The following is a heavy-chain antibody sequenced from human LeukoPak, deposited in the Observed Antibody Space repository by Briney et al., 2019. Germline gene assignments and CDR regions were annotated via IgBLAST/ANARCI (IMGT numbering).Heavy chain of an antibody. CDR1: GGSISSGCYY. J-gene: IGHJ4*02. D-gene: IGHD3-22*01. V-gene: IGHV4-31*03. CDR3: ARDMYDSSGFDY. Sequence: PSQTLSLTCTVSGGSISSGCYYWSWIRQHPGKGLEWIGYIYYSGSTYYNLSLKSRVTISVDTSKNQFSLKLSSVTAAETAVYYCARDMYDSSGFDYWGPGTLVTVSS. CDR2: IYYSGST.